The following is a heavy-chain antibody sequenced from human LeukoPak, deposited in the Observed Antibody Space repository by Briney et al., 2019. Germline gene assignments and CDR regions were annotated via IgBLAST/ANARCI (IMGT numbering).Heavy chain of an antibody. J-gene: IGHJ6*03. D-gene: IGHD1-14*01. V-gene: IGHV1-46*01. Sequence: ASVKVSCKASGYSFTSYYMHWVRQAPGQGLEWMGFINPSGSSAAYAQKFQGRLTMTRDMFTSTDYMELTSLTSDDTAVYYCANQPGSYYMDVWGKGTTVTVSS. CDR1: GYSFTSYY. CDR2: INPSGSSA. CDR3: ANQPGSYYMDV.